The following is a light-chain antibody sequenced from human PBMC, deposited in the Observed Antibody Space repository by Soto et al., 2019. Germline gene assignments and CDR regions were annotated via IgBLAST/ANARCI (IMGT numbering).Light chain of an antibody. CDR3: QQSSFSPLT. Sequence: EIVLTQSPGTLSLSPGEMATLSCRASQDVVNNYLAWCQQKPGQAPRLLVHGASNRAAGIPDRFSGSGSATDFTLTISRLEPEDFAVYYCQQSSFSPLTFGGGTRIEI. CDR2: GAS. J-gene: IGKJ4*01. V-gene: IGKV3-20*01. CDR1: QDVVNNY.